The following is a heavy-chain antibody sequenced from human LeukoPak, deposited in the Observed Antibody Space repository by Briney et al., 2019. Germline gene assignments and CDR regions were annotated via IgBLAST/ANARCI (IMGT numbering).Heavy chain of an antibody. CDR3: ARAPSRELGIGYFDY. V-gene: IGHV3-64*01. Sequence: PGGSLRLSCAASGFTFSSYAMHWVRQAPGKGLEYVSAISSNGGSTYYANSVKGRFTISRDNSKNTLYLQMGSLRAEDMAVYYCARAPSRELGIGYFDYWGQGTLVTVSS. J-gene: IGHJ4*02. CDR2: ISSNGGST. D-gene: IGHD7-27*01. CDR1: GFTFSSYA.